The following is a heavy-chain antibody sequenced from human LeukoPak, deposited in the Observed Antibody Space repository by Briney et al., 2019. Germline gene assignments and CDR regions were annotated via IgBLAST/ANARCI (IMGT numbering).Heavy chain of an antibody. CDR2: ISWNSGSI. CDR3: AKESDGSAFDY. CDR1: GFTFDDYA. J-gene: IGHJ4*02. V-gene: IGHV3-9*03. Sequence: GRSLRLSCAASGFTFDDYAMHWVRQAPGKGLEWVSGISWNSGSIGYADSGKGRFTISRDNAKNSLYLQMNSLRAEDMALYYCAKESDGSAFDYWGQGTLVTVSS. D-gene: IGHD5-24*01.